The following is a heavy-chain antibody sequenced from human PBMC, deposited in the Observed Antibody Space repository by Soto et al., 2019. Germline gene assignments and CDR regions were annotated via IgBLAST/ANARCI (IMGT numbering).Heavy chain of an antibody. CDR2: ISWNSGNL. CDR1: GFIFKNYA. J-gene: IGHJ5*02. V-gene: IGHV3-9*01. CDR3: AKAPVYGSGGWFDP. Sequence: PGGSLRLSCEASGFIFKNYAMVWVRQGPGKGLEWVSSISWNSGNLDYGDSVKGRFTISRDNAKNSLYLQMDSLRTEDTAWYFCAKAPVYGSGGWFDPWGQGTLVTVSS. D-gene: IGHD3-10*01.